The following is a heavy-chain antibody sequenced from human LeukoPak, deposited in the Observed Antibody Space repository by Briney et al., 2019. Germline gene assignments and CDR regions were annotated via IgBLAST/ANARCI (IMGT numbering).Heavy chain of an antibody. CDR1: GYTFTSHG. D-gene: IGHD4-11*01. CDR2: ISTSKGDT. CDR3: ARDWPTVITDY. J-gene: IGHJ4*02. Sequence: ASVKVSCKTSGYTFTSHGISWVRQAPGQGLEWMGWISTSKGDTNYAQKFKGRLTMTTDRSTYTAYMELRSLSSVDTAVYYCARDWPTVITDYWGQGTLVTVSS. V-gene: IGHV1-18*01.